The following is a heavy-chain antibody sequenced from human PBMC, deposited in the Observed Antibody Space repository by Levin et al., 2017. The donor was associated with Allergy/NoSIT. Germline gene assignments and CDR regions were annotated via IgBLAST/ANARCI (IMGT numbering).Heavy chain of an antibody. CDR1: GFTFSSYS. Sequence: PGGSLRLSCAASGFTFSSYSMNWVRQAPGKGLEWVSSISSSSSYIYYADSVKGRFTISRDNAKNSLYLQMNSLRAEDTAVYYCASGKGYSSSWQIDYWGQGTLVTVSS. J-gene: IGHJ4*02. CDR3: ASGKGYSSSWQIDY. CDR2: ISSSSSYI. D-gene: IGHD6-13*01. V-gene: IGHV3-21*01.